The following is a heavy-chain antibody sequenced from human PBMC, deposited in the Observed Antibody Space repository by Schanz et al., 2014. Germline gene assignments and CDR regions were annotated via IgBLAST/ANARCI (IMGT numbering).Heavy chain of an antibody. D-gene: IGHD1-26*01. Sequence: QVQLQESGPGLVKPSETLSLTCTVSGGSISGYYWSWIRQAPGKGLEWIGYLSYTGGEINYNPSLKSRVTMSVDPSKNHFSLKLNFVTAADTAAYYCARHRGGNYHAFDVWGQGTMVTVSS. CDR3: ARHRGGNYHAFDV. CDR2: LSYTGGEI. J-gene: IGHJ3*01. CDR1: GGSISGYY. V-gene: IGHV4-59*08.